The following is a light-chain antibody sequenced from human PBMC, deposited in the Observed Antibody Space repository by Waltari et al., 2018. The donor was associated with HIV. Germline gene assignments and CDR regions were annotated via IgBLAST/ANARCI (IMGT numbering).Light chain of an antibody. CDR2: EVS. CDR1: SSDIGGYNY. Sequence: QSVLTQPASVSGSPGQSITISCTGTSSDIGGYNYVSWYQQHPGKAPKLLLDEVSNRPSGVSDRFSGSRSGNTASLTISGLQAEDEADYFCSSYAGSSIFVVFGGGTKLTVL. J-gene: IGLJ2*01. V-gene: IGLV2-14*01. CDR3: SSYAGSSIFVV.